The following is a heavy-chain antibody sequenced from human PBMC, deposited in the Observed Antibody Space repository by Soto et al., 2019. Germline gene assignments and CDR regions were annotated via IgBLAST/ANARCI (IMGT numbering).Heavy chain of an antibody. D-gene: IGHD6-6*01. Sequence: PGGSLRLPCAASGFTFSSYAMSWVRQAPGKGLEWVSATSGSGGSTYYAGSLKGRFTISRDNSKSTLYLQMNSLRAEDTAVYFCAKDRGYSSSSGFDYWGQGTLVTVSS. CDR2: TSGSGGST. J-gene: IGHJ4*02. V-gene: IGHV3-23*01. CDR1: GFTFSSYA. CDR3: AKDRGYSSSSGFDY.